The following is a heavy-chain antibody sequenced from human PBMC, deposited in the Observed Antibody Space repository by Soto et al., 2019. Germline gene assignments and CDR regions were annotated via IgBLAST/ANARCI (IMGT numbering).Heavy chain of an antibody. V-gene: IGHV3-23*01. CDR1: GFTFSGYA. Sequence: EVQLLESGGGLVQPEGSLRLSCEASGFTFSGYAMSWVRQAPGKGLEWVSGISGGGGTTYYADSVKGRFTISRDNSKNTLYRQVNSLRAEDTAVYNCAKDQGAGGPISRYFQDWGQGTLVTVSS. CDR3: AKDQGAGGPISRYFQD. CDR2: ISGGGGTT. D-gene: IGHD6-13*01. J-gene: IGHJ1*01.